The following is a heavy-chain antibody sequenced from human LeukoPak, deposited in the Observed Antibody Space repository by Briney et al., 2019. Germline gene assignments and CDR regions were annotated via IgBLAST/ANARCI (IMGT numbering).Heavy chain of an antibody. J-gene: IGHJ3*02. D-gene: IGHD2-2*01. V-gene: IGHV3-48*04. CDR1: GFTFSSYS. Sequence: GGSLRLSCAASGFTFSSYSMNWVRQAPGKGLEWVSYISSSGSTIYYADSVKGRFTISRDNSKNSLYLQMNSLRAEDTAVYYCARDFLVPAAPIRGAFDIWGQGTMVTVSS. CDR3: ARDFLVPAAPIRGAFDI. CDR2: ISSSGSTI.